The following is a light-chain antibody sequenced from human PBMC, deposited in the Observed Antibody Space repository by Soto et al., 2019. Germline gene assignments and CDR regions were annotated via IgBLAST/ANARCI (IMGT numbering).Light chain of an antibody. V-gene: IGKV2-30*02. J-gene: IGKJ4*02. Sequence: DVVSTESGLCLAVSPRRITSISSRSSQCFVHSDGNTYLNWFQQRPGQSPRRLIYKVSNRDSGVPDRFSGSGSGTDFTLKISWVEAEDVGVYYCVQPRHGPGRLGGGTKVDIK. CDR3: VQPRHGPGR. CDR2: KVS. CDR1: QCFVHSDGNTY.